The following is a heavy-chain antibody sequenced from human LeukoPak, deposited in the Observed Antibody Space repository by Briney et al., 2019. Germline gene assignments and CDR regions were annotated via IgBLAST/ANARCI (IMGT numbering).Heavy chain of an antibody. D-gene: IGHD2-15*01. Sequence: ASVKVSCKASGYTFTTYDINWVRQATGQGLEWMGWMNPNSGNTGYAQKFQGRVTMTRNTTISTAYMELSSLRSEDTAVYYCARGLVVLAATSWAFDIWGHGTMVTVSS. CDR1: GYTFTTYD. J-gene: IGHJ3*02. V-gene: IGHV1-8*01. CDR3: ARGLVVLAATSWAFDI. CDR2: MNPNSGNT.